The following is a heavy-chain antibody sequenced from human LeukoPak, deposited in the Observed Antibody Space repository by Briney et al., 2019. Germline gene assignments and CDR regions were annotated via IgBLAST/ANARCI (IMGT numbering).Heavy chain of an antibody. CDR1: GYTFTSYY. J-gene: IGHJ4*02. V-gene: IGHV1-2*02. CDR3: ARGIYPQSYFDY. Sequence: ASVKVSCKASGYTFTSYYMHWVRQAPGQGLEWMGWINPNSGGTNYAQKFQGRVTMTRDTSISTAYMELSRLRSDDTAVYYCARGIYPQSYFDYWGQGTLVTVSS. D-gene: IGHD5/OR15-5a*01. CDR2: INPNSGGT.